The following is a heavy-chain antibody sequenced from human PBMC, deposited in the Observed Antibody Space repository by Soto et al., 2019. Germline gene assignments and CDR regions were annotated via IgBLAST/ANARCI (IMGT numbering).Heavy chain of an antibody. V-gene: IGHV4-30-4*01. J-gene: IGHJ6*02. CDR1: GGSISSGDYH. CDR3: ARDSRTPSGGMDV. CDR2: IYYSAST. Sequence: QVQLQESGPGLVKPSQTLSLTCTVSGGSISSGDYHWTWIRQPPGKGLEWIGAIYYSASTYSNPSLVSRITISIDTSKNQFSLKLTSVTAADTAVYYCARDSRTPSGGMDVWGQGTTVTVSS.